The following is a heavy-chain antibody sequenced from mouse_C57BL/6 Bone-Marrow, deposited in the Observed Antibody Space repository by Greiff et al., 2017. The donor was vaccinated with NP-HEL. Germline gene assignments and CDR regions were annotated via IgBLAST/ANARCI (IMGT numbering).Heavy chain of an antibody. D-gene: IGHD2-2*01. CDR1: GFTFSSYT. CDR3: ARHGGLRRGGRDAMDY. V-gene: IGHV5-9*01. J-gene: IGHJ4*01. Sequence: EVKLMESGGGLVKPGGSLKLSCAASGFTFSSYTMSWVRQTPEKRLEWVATISGGGGNTYYPDSVQGRFTISRDNAKNTLYLQMSSLRSEDTALYYCARHGGLRRGGRDAMDYWGQGTSVTVSS. CDR2: ISGGGGNT.